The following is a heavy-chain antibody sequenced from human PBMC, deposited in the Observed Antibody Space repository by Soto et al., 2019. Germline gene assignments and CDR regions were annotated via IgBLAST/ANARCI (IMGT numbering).Heavy chain of an antibody. J-gene: IGHJ4*02. CDR1: GFTFSSYC. Sequence: GGSLRLSCAASGFTFSSYCMNWVRQAPGKGLEWVSSISSSSRYIYYADTVKGQFTISRDNAKYSLNLQMNSLRAEDTAVYYCASDPDPLFDYWGQGTLVTVSS. V-gene: IGHV3-21*01. CDR2: ISSSSRYI. CDR3: ASDPDPLFDY.